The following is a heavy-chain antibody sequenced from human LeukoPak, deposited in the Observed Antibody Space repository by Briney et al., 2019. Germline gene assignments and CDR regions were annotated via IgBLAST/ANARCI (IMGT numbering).Heavy chain of an antibody. CDR1: GGSISSSNW. D-gene: IGHD2-2*01. Sequence: SGTLSLTCAVSGGSISSSNWWSWVRQPPGKGLEWIGEIYHSGSTNYNPSLKSRVTISVDKSKNQFSLKLSSVTAADTAVYYCARDRHCSSTSCYRKRGGMDVWGKRTTVTVSS. V-gene: IGHV4-4*02. CDR3: ARDRHCSSTSCYRKRGGMDV. CDR2: IYHSGST. J-gene: IGHJ6*04.